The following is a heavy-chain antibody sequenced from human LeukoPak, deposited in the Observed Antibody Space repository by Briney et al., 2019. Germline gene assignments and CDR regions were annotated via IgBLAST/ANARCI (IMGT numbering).Heavy chain of an antibody. J-gene: IGHJ4*02. Sequence: PSETLSLTCTVSGGSISSSSHYWGWIRQPPGKGLEWIGSIYYSGSTYYNPSLKSRVTISVDTSKNQFSLKLSSVTAADTAVYYCATILDDYWGQGTLVTVSS. CDR2: IYYSGST. V-gene: IGHV4-39*01. CDR3: ATILDDY. D-gene: IGHD2-21*01. CDR1: GGSISSSSHY.